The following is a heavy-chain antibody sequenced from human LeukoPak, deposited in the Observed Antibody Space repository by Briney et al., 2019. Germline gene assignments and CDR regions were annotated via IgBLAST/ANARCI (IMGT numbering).Heavy chain of an antibody. CDR2: IWYDGSNK. J-gene: IGHJ4*02. Sequence: PGRSLRLSCAASGLTFSSYGMHWVRQAPGKGLEWVAVIWYDGSNKYYADSVKGRFTISRDNSKNTLYLQMNSLRAEDTAVYYCARAAAGYIDYWGQGTLVTVSS. CDR1: GLTFSSYG. V-gene: IGHV3-33*01. D-gene: IGHD6-13*01. CDR3: ARAAAGYIDY.